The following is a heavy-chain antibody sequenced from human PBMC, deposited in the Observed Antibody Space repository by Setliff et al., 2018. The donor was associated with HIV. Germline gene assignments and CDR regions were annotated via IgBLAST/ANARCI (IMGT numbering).Heavy chain of an antibody. J-gene: IGHJ4*01. CDR2: INYSGST. V-gene: IGHV4-34*01. Sequence: PSETLSLTCAVYGGSFSAYHWSWIRQTPGKGLEWLGEINYSGSTAYNLALESRVSMSIDTSKNQFSLKLTSVTAADTAIYYCARGRDYTGSWFRPFYLDFWGHGNLVTVSS. CDR1: GGSFSAYH. D-gene: IGHD3-3*01. CDR3: ARGRDYTGSWFRPFYLDF.